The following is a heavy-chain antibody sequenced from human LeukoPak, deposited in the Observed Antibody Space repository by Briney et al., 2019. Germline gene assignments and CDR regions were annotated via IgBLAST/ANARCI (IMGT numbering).Heavy chain of an antibody. Sequence: GESLKISCKGSGYSFTSYWIGWVRQMPGKGLEWMGIIYPGDSDTRYKPSFQGQVTISADKAISTAYLQWSSLKASDTAMYYCARGAIISGTTSAFDIWGQGTMVTVSS. D-gene: IGHD1-1*01. CDR2: IYPGDSDT. V-gene: IGHV5-51*01. J-gene: IGHJ3*02. CDR3: ARGAIISGTTSAFDI. CDR1: GYSFTSYW.